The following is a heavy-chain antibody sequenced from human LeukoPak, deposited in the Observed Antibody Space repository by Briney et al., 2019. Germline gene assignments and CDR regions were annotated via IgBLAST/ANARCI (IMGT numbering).Heavy chain of an antibody. CDR2: ISYDGSNK. CDR3: ARDALTVLRFLEWLLFH. J-gene: IGHJ4*02. CDR1: GFTFSGSA. V-gene: IGHV3-30*04. Sequence: GGSLRLSCAASGFTFSGSAMHWVRQAPGKGLEWVAVISYDGSNKYYADSVKGRFTISRDNSKNTLYLQMNSLRAEDTAVYYCARDALTVLRFLEWLLFHWGQGTLVTVSS. D-gene: IGHD3-3*01.